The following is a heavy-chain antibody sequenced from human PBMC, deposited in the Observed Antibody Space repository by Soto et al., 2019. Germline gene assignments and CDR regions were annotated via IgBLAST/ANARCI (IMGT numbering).Heavy chain of an antibody. CDR2: INAGNGNT. Sequence: ASVKVSCKASGYTFTSYAMHWVRQAPGQRLEWMGWINAGNGNTKYSQKFQGRVTITRDTSASTAYMELSSLRSEDTAVYYCASYDVGVGATSRNYYYGMDVWGQGTTVTVSS. J-gene: IGHJ6*02. V-gene: IGHV1-3*01. CDR1: GYTFTSYA. D-gene: IGHD1-26*01. CDR3: ASYDVGVGATSRNYYYGMDV.